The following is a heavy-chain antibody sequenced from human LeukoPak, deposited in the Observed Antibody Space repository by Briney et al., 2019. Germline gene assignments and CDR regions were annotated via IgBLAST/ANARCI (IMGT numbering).Heavy chain of an antibody. CDR1: GFTFGSYK. V-gene: IGHV3-21*01. J-gene: IGHJ3*02. Sequence: DPGGSLRLSCAASGFTFGSYKMNWVRQAPGKGLEWVSSISSSSSSMYYADSVKGRFTISRDNAKNSLYLQMNGLRAEDTAIYKCARDLPQPTSAWFENRGAAFDIWGQGTMVTVSS. CDR3: ARDLPQPTSAWFENRGAAFDI. D-gene: IGHD6-19*01. CDR2: ISSSSSSM.